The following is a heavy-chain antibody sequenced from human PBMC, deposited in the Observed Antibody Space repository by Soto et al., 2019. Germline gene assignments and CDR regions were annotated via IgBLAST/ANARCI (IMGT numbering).Heavy chain of an antibody. CDR2: IYYSGNT. CDR1: GASISIYY. V-gene: IGHV4-59*01. CDR3: ARASYGSGNYYAPYYFYAMDV. Sequence: PSETLSLTCDGSGASISIYYWSWIRQPPGKGLEWVGDIYYSGNTNYNPSPKSRVTMSVDTSKNQFSLNLPSVTAADTAVYFCARASYGSGNYYAPYYFYAMDVWGHGTTVTVSS. D-gene: IGHD3-10*01. J-gene: IGHJ6*02.